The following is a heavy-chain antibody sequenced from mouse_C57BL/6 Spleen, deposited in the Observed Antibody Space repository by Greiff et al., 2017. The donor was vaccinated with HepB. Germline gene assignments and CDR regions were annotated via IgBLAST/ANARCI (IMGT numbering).Heavy chain of an antibody. CDR3: ARGGIYDGYPFYFDY. CDR2: INPNNGGT. D-gene: IGHD2-3*01. V-gene: IGHV1-26*01. J-gene: IGHJ2*01. Sequence: EVQLQQSGPELVKPGVSVKISCKASGYTFTDYYMNWVKQSHGKSLEWIGDINPNNGGTSYNQKFKGKATLTVDKSSSTAYMELRSLTSEDSAVYYCARGGIYDGYPFYFDYWGQGTTLTVSS. CDR1: GYTFTDYY.